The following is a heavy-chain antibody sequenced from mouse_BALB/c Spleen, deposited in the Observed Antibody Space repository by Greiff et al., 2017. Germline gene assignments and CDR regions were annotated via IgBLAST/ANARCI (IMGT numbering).Heavy chain of an antibody. J-gene: IGHJ3*01. CDR2: ISYSGST. D-gene: IGHD4-1*01. V-gene: IGHV3-2*02. CDR3: AKKLGRAGAWFAY. CDR1: GYSITSDYA. Sequence: EVHLVESGPGLVKPSQSLSLTCTVTGYSITSDYAWNWIRQFPGNKLEWMGYISYSGSTSYNPSLKSRISITRDTSKNQFFLQLNSVTTEDTATYYGAKKLGRAGAWFAYWGQGTLVTVSA.